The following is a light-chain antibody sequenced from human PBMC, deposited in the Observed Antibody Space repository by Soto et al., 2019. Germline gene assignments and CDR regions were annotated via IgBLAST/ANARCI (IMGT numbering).Light chain of an antibody. CDR3: QHYENSPIT. J-gene: IGKJ5*01. V-gene: IGKV3-20*01. CDR2: GAS. Sequence: EIVVTQSPGILSLSPWERATLSCRANDILSSAFLACYQQRRGQAPRLLIYGASTRDTGIPDRFGGGGSETDFILTISRVEPEDFAMYYCQHYENSPITFGPGTRLEIK. CDR1: DILSSAF.